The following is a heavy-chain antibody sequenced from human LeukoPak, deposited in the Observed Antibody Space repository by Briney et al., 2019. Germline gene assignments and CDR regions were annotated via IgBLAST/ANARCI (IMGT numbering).Heavy chain of an antibody. CDR1: GGSISSGGYS. J-gene: IGHJ4*02. Sequence: SQTLSLTCAVSGGSISSGGYSWSWIRQPPGKGLEWIGYIYHSGSTYYNPSLKSRVTISVDRSKNQFSLKLSSVTAAGTAVYYCARLYSYGPRYFDYWGQGTLVTVSS. V-gene: IGHV4-30-2*01. D-gene: IGHD5-18*01. CDR2: IYHSGST. CDR3: ARLYSYGPRYFDY.